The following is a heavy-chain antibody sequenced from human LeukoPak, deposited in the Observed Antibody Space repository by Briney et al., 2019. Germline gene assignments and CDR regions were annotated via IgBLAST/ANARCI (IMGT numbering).Heavy chain of an antibody. CDR1: GFTFSSYA. CDR2: IYTGGST. J-gene: IGHJ4*02. CDR3: ARDRGYTVPDY. V-gene: IGHV3-66*02. D-gene: IGHD5-12*01. Sequence: GGSLRLSCAASGFTFSSYAMTWVRQAPGKGLEWVSVIYTGGSTNYADPVKGRFTISRDNSKNTLYLQMNSLRAEDTAVYYCARDRGYTVPDYWGQGTLVTVSS.